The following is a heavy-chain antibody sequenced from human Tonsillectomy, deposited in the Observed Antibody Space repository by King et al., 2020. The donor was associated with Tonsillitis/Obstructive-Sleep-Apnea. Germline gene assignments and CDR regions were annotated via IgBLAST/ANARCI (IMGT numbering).Heavy chain of an antibody. J-gene: IGHJ6*03. D-gene: IGHD6-19*01. Sequence: QLQESGPGLEKPSGTLSLTCAVSGGSISSSKWWSWVRQPPGKGLEWIGEIYHSGSTNYNTSLKSRVTISVDKSKNQFSLKLNSVTAADTAVYYCARYFWGGIRAGTYSYYMDFWGKGTTVTVSS. V-gene: IGHV4-4*02. CDR1: GGSISSSKW. CDR3: ARYFWGGIRAGTYSYYMDF. CDR2: IYHSGST.